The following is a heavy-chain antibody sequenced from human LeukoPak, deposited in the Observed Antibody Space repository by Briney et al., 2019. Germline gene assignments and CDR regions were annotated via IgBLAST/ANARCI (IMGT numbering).Heavy chain of an antibody. CDR3: ARTYGSGSYMFNY. Sequence: HGESLKISCKGSGYSFTSYWISWVRQMPGKGLEWMGAIDPSDSYTNYSPSFQGHVTISADKSISTAYLQWSSLKASDTAMYYCARTYGSGSYMFNYWGQGTLVTVSS. CDR2: IDPSDSYT. D-gene: IGHD3-10*01. V-gene: IGHV5-10-1*01. CDR1: GYSFTSYW. J-gene: IGHJ4*02.